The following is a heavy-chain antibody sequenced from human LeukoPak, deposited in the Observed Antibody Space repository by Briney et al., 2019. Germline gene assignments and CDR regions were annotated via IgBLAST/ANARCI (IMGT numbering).Heavy chain of an antibody. D-gene: IGHD2-15*01. CDR1: GGTFSSYA. CDR3: AREDIVTKHSDY. CDR2: IIPIFGTA. Sequence: GASVKVSCKASGGTFSSYAISWVRQAPGQGLEWMGGIIPIFGTANYAQKFQGRVTITTDESTSTAYMELSSLRSEDTAVYYCAREDIVTKHSDYWGQGTLVTVSS. V-gene: IGHV1-69*05. J-gene: IGHJ4*02.